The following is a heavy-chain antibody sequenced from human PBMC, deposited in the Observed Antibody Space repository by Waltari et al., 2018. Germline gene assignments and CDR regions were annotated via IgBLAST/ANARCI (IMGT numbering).Heavy chain of an antibody. J-gene: IGHJ4*02. Sequence: QVQLVQSGAEVKKPGASVKVSCKASGYTFTGYYMHWVRQAPGQGLEWMGRINPNSGGTNYAQKFQGRVTMTRDTSISTAYMELSSLRSDDTAVYYCARDRGRYSGSYSLWGQGTLVTVSS. CDR2: INPNSGGT. CDR3: ARDRGRYSGSYSL. D-gene: IGHD1-26*01. V-gene: IGHV1-2*06. CDR1: GYTFTGYY.